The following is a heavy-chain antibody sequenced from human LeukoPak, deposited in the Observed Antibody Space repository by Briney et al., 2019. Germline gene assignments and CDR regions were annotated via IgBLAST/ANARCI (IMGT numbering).Heavy chain of an antibody. CDR3: ARHGIDVLLKDYYFDY. CDR2: TFFSGST. Sequence: SETLSLTCTVSGGSISSSTYHWGWIRQPPGKGLEWIGSTFFSGSTYYNPSLKSRVTISVDTSKNQFSLRLSSVTAADTAVYDCARHGIDVLLKDYYFDYWGQGTRVTVSS. J-gene: IGHJ4*02. D-gene: IGHD3-16*01. CDR1: GGSISSSTYH. V-gene: IGHV4-39*01.